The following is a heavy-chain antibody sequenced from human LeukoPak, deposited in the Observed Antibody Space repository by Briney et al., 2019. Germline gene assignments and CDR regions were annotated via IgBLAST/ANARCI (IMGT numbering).Heavy chain of an antibody. D-gene: IGHD3-3*01. CDR2: FYYSGST. V-gene: IGHV4-30-4*08. Sequence: PAETLSLTCTVSGGSISSGDYYWSWVRQPPGEGLGWIGYFYYSGSTYYNPAIKSRVTISVDTAKNQFSLKLSSVTAADTAVYYCARVVTIFGVTGDAFDIWGQGTMVTVSS. J-gene: IGHJ3*02. CDR3: ARVVTIFGVTGDAFDI. CDR1: GGSISSGDYY.